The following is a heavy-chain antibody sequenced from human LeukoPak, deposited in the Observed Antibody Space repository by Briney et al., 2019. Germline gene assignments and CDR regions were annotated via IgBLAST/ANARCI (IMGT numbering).Heavy chain of an antibody. CDR1: GYTFTSYG. CDR3: ARDSMCRGVSVVHYYGMDV. V-gene: IGHV1-18*01. J-gene: IGHJ6*02. CDR2: INPYNGNT. D-gene: IGHD3-10*01. Sequence: GASVKVSCKASGYTFTSYGISWVRQAPGQGLEWMGRINPYNGNTNYAQKLQGRVTMTTDTSTSTVYMELRSLRSDDTAVYYCARDSMCRGVSVVHYYGMDVWGQGTKVTVSS.